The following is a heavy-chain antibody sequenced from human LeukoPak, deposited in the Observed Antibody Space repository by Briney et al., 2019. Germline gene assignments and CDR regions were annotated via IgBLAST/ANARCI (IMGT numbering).Heavy chain of an antibody. V-gene: IGHV4-34*01. CDR2: INHSGST. D-gene: IGHD3-10*01. J-gene: IGHJ6*04. Sequence: TSETLSLTCAVYGGSFSGYYWSWIRQPPGKGLEWIGEINHSGSTNYNPSLKSRVTISVDTSKNQFSLKLSSVTAADTAVYYCARRIRGVIEAYYYGMDVWGKGTTVTVSS. CDR3: ARRIRGVIEAYYYGMDV. CDR1: GGSFSGYY.